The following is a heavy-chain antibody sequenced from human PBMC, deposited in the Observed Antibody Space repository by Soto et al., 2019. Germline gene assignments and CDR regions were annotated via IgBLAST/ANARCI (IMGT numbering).Heavy chain of an antibody. Sequence: QVQLVQSGAEAKKPGASVKVSCKASGYTFTRSGISWVRQAPGQGLEWMGWISTYNGDTNYAQTFQGRVTMTTDTSTSTVYMELRSLRSDDTAVYYCAREGVAPYYYYGMDVWGQGTPVTVSS. CDR3: AREGVAPYYYYGMDV. V-gene: IGHV1-18*01. CDR2: ISTYNGDT. CDR1: GYTFTRSG. D-gene: IGHD5-12*01. J-gene: IGHJ6*02.